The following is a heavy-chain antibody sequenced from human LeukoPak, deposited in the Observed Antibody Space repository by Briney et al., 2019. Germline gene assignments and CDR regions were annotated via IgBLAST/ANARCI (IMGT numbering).Heavy chain of an antibody. V-gene: IGHV3-33*03. Sequence: QTGGSLRLSCAASGFTFSSYGMHWVRQAPGKGLEWVAVIWYDGSNKYYADSVKGRFTISRDNAKNSLYLQMNSLRAEDTAVYYCARLIAAAGTLLGYMDVWGKGTTVTVSS. J-gene: IGHJ6*03. CDR2: IWYDGSNK. CDR3: ARLIAAAGTLLGYMDV. CDR1: GFTFSSYG. D-gene: IGHD6-13*01.